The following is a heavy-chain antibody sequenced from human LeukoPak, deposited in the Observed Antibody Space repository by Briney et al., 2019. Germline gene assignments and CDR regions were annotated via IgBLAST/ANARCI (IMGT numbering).Heavy chain of an antibody. CDR3: ARGKLYYFDY. CDR1: GFTFSSYW. CDR2: IKEDGSDK. V-gene: IGHV3-7*05. Sequence: GGSLRLSCAAAGFTFSSYWMSWVRQAPGKGLEWVANIKEDGSDKYYVDSVKGRFTISRDNAKNSLYLQMNSLRAEDTAVNYCARGKLYYFDYWGQGTLVTVSS. J-gene: IGHJ4*02.